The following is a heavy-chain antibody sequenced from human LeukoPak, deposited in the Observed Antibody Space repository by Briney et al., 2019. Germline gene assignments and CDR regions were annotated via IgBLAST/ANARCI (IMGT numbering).Heavy chain of an antibody. V-gene: IGHV3-23*01. CDR3: AKGLGIWFGELYSFFDY. CDR2: ISGSGGST. CDR1: GFTFSSYA. D-gene: IGHD3-10*01. Sequence: GRSLRLSCAASGFTFSSYAMSWVRQAPGKGLEWVSAISGSGGSTYYADSVKGRFTISRDNSKNTLYLQMNSVRAEDTAVYYCAKGLGIWFGELYSFFDYWGQGTLVTVSS. J-gene: IGHJ4*02.